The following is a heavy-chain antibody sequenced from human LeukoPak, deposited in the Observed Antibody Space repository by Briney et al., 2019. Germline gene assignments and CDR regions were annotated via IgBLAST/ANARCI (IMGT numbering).Heavy chain of an antibody. V-gene: IGHV3-11*04. Sequence: GGSLRLSCAASGFTFGDYYMSWIRQAPGKGLEWVSYIGSGGSAIYYADSVKGRFTISRDNAKNSLYLQMNSLRAEDTAVYYCARDQGESSGLYYFDYWGQGTLVTVSS. CDR1: GFTFGDYY. D-gene: IGHD6-19*01. J-gene: IGHJ4*02. CDR2: IGSGGSAI. CDR3: ARDQGESSGLYYFDY.